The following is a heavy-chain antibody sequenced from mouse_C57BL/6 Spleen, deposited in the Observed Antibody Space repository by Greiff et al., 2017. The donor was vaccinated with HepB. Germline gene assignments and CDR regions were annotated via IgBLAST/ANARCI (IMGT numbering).Heavy chain of an antibody. CDR2: IYPGSGST. V-gene: IGHV1-55*01. CDR3: ARGGRPHYYAMDY. J-gene: IGHJ4*01. D-gene: IGHD6-1*01. Sequence: QVQLQQPGAELVKPGASVKMSCKASGYTFTSYWITWVKQRPGQGLEWIGDIYPGSGSTNYNEKFKSKATLTVDTSSSTAYMQLSSLTSEDSAVYYCARGGRPHYYAMDYWGQGTSVTVSS. CDR1: GYTFTSYW.